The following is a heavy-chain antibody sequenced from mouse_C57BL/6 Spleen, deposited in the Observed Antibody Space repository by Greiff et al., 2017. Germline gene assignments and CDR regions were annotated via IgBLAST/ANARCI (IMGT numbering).Heavy chain of an antibody. V-gene: IGHV1-55*01. Sequence: VQLQQPGAELVKPGASVKMSCKASGYTFTSYWITWVKQRPGQGLEWIGDIYPGSGSTNYNGKFKSKATLTVDTSSSTAYMQLSSLSSEDSAVYCGARYGDYDTFAYWGQGTLVTVSA. CDR3: ARYGDYDTFAY. CDR1: GYTFTSYW. D-gene: IGHD2-4*01. CDR2: IYPGSGST. J-gene: IGHJ3*01.